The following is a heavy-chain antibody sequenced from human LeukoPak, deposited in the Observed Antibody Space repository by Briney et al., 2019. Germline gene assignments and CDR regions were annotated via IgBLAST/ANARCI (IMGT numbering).Heavy chain of an antibody. D-gene: IGHD3-3*01. CDR1: GYTFTSYD. CDR3: ARVGANYDFWSGYYAGGYFDY. V-gene: IGHV1-8*01. Sequence: ASVKVSCKASGYTFTSYDINWVRQATGQGLEWMGWMNPNSGNTGYAQKFQGRVTMTRNTSISTAYMELSSLRSEDTAVYYCARVGANYDFWSGYYAGGYFDYWGQGTLVTVSS. CDR2: MNPNSGNT. J-gene: IGHJ4*02.